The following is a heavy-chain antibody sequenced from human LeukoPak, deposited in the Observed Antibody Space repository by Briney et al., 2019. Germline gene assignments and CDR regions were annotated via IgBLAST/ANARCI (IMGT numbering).Heavy chain of an antibody. CDR3: AKDLVTGSLDY. D-gene: IGHD3-10*01. CDR2: IGGSGGST. J-gene: IGHJ4*02. Sequence: GRSLRLSCAASGFTFSSYAMTWVRQAPGKGLEWVSSIGGSGGSTYYADSVKGRFTISRDNSKNTLYLQMNSLRAEDTAVYYCAKDLVTGSLDYWGQGTLVTVSS. V-gene: IGHV3-23*01. CDR1: GFTFSSYA.